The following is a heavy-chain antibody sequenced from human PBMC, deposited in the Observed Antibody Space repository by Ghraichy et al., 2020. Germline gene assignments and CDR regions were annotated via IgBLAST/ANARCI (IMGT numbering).Heavy chain of an antibody. Sequence: SETLSLTCAVSGGSISSDYWWSWVRQPPGKGLEWIGEIYRDGSTHYNPSLKSRVTILVDMSKNQFSLKLTSVTAADTAIYYCVRNGVEYSGGRSFDYWGQGTLVTVSS. CDR3: VRNGVEYSGGRSFDY. D-gene: IGHD6-19*01. V-gene: IGHV4-4*02. CDR1: GGSISSDYW. J-gene: IGHJ4*02. CDR2: IYRDGST.